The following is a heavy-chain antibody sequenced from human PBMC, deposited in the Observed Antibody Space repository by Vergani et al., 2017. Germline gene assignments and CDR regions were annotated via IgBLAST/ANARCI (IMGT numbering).Heavy chain of an antibody. V-gene: IGHV3-23*01. Sequence: EVQLLESGGGLVQPGGSLRLSCAASGFTFSSYAMSWVRQAPAKGLEWVSAISGSGGRTYYADSVKGRFTLSRDNSKNTLYLQMNTLRAEDTAVYYCAKDFHNGYDLEDGPFDYWGQGTLVTVSS. CDR1: GFTFSSYA. D-gene: IGHD5-12*01. J-gene: IGHJ4*02. CDR3: AKDFHNGYDLEDGPFDY. CDR2: ISGSGGRT.